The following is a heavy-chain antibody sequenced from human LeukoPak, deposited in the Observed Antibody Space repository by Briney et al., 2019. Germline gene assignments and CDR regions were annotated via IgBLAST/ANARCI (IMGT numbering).Heavy chain of an antibody. CDR1: GYSFTSYW. J-gene: IGHJ5*02. CDR3: ARAPDNFGVVIRSWFDP. V-gene: IGHV5-51*01. Sequence: GESLKISCKGSGYSFTSYWIGWVRQMPGKGLEWMGIIYPGDSDTRYSPSFQGQVTISADKSISTAYLQWSSLKASDTAMYYCARAPDNFGVVIRSWFDPWGQGTLVTVSS. D-gene: IGHD3-3*01. CDR2: IYPGDSDT.